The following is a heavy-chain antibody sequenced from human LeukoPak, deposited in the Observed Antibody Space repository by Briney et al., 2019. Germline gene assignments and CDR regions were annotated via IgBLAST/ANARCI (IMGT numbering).Heavy chain of an antibody. CDR2: IYFTGST. CDR1: GGSISSYY. CDR3: ARVAYGDYYFDY. D-gene: IGHD4-17*01. V-gene: IGHV4-4*07. J-gene: IGHJ4*02. Sequence: PSETLSLTCTVSGGSISSYYWSWIRQPAGKGLEWIGRIYFTGSTNYNPSVKSRVTMSIDTSKNQSSLKLSSVTAADTAVYYCARVAYGDYYFDYWGQGTLVTVSS.